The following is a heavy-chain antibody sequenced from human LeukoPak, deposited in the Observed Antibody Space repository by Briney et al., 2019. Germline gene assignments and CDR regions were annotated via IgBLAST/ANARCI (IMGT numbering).Heavy chain of an antibody. Sequence: SGPTLVEPTQTLTLTCTFSGFSLTTDEVGVGWIRQPPGKALEWLAHHYWNDNKFYSPSLQSRLTITKDTSKNQVSLTMTNVDPXXXATYYCAYXXYSSGWHPFAYWGQGILVTVAS. CDR2: HYWNDNK. J-gene: IGHJ4*02. D-gene: IGHD6-25*01. CDR1: GFSLTTDEVG. V-gene: IGHV2-5*01. CDR3: AYXXYSSGWHPFAY.